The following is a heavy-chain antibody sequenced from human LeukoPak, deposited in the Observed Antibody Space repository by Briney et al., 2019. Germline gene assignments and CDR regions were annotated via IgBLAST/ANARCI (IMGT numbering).Heavy chain of an antibody. CDR3: ARLAVAGWTRAFDI. D-gene: IGHD6-19*01. J-gene: IGHJ3*02. CDR1: GFTVSSNY. CDR2: IYSGGST. Sequence: GGSLRLSCAASGFTVSSNYMSWVRQAPGKGLEWVSVIYSGGSTYYADSVKGRFTISRDNSKNTLYLQMNSLGAEDTAVYYCARLAVAGWTRAFDIWGQGTMVTVSS. V-gene: IGHV3-53*01.